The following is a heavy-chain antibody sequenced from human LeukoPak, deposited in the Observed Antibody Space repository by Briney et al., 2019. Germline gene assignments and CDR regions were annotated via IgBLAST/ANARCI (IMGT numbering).Heavy chain of an antibody. D-gene: IGHD2-15*01. CDR2: IYYSGST. J-gene: IGHJ4*02. V-gene: IGHV4-39*01. CDR1: GGSISSSSYY. CDR3: ARGDCSGGSCYLFDY. Sequence: SETLSLTCTVSGGSISSSSYYWGWIRQPPGKGLEWIGSIYYSGSTYYNPSLKSRVTISVDTSKNQFSLKLSSVTAADTAVYYCARGDCSGGSCYLFDYWGQGALVTVSS.